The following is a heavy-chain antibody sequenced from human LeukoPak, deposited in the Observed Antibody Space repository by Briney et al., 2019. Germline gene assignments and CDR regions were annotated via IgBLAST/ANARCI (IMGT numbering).Heavy chain of an antibody. CDR1: GCTFTGYY. CDR2: ISAYNGNK. CDR3: ARDPIPRHYYCMDV. Sequence: SVKDSCQASGCTFTGYYMHWVGQPPGQGRDWVGCISAYNGNKNYVQKLQDRVTMTTDTSTSPAYMELRSLRSDDTAVYYCARDPIPRHYYCMDVWGKGTTVTVS. V-gene: IGHV1-18*04. J-gene: IGHJ6*03.